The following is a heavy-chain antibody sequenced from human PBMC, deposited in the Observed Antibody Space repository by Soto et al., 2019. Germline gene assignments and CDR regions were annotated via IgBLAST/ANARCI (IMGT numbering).Heavy chain of an antibody. V-gene: IGHV1-18*04. Sequence: QVQLVQSGAEVKKSGASVKVSCKASGYTFTSYGITWVRQAPGQGLEWMGWISGYNGNTNYAQMLQGRITMTIDTSTSTAYMYLRSLKSDDTAVYFCARGNYFDSSGPFDYWGQGTLVTVSS. CDR1: GYTFTSYG. J-gene: IGHJ4*02. CDR3: ARGNYFDSSGPFDY. CDR2: ISGYNGNT. D-gene: IGHD3-22*01.